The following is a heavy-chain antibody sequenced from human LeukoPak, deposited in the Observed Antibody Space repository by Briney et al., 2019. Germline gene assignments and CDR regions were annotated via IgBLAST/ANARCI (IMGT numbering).Heavy chain of an antibody. CDR2: ISSSSSTI. J-gene: IGHJ3*02. CDR3: ASPYCSGGSCYGWLKADAFDI. D-gene: IGHD2-15*01. Sequence: GGSLRLSCAASGFTFSSYSMNWVRQAPGKGLEWVSYISSSSSTIYYADSVKGRFTISRDNAKNSLYLQMNSLRAEDTAVYYCASPYCSGGSCYGWLKADAFDIWGQGTMVTVSS. V-gene: IGHV3-48*01. CDR1: GFTFSSYS.